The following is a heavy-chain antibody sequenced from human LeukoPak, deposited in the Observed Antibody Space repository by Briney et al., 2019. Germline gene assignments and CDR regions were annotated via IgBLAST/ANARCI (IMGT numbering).Heavy chain of an antibody. D-gene: IGHD4-17*01. CDR3: ARDPTTVTTAP. J-gene: IGHJ4*02. Sequence: GGSLRLSCTASGFTFGDYAMSWVRQAPGKGLEWVGFIRSKAYGGTTEYAASVKGRFTISRDDSKSIAYLQMNSLKTEDTAVYYCARDPTTVTTAPWGQGTLVTVSS. V-gene: IGHV3-49*04. CDR1: GFTFGDYA. CDR2: IRSKAYGGTT.